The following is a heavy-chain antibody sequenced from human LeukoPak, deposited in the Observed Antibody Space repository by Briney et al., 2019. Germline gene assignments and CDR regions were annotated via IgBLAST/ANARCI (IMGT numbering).Heavy chain of an antibody. CDR2: MSYDGNNR. CDR1: GLTFSSQA. D-gene: IGHD2-15*01. CDR3: AKDRCSGGGCYSWDDY. Sequence: PGGSLRLSCAASGLTFSSQAMSWVRQAPGKGLEWVAVMSYDGNNRFYADSVKGRFTISRDSSKDTLYLQMNSLRVEDTAVYYCAKDRCSGGGCYSWDDYWGQGTLVTVSS. V-gene: IGHV3-30*18. J-gene: IGHJ4*02.